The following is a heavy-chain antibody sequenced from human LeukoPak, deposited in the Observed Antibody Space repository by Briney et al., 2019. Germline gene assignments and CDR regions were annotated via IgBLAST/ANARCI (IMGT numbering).Heavy chain of an antibody. D-gene: IGHD3-16*02. V-gene: IGHV5-51*01. CDR2: IYPGDSDT. J-gene: IGHJ4*02. CDR3: ARHVSVWGSYRDY. CDR1: GYSFTSYW. Sequence: GESLQISCQGSGYSFTSYWIGWVRPMPGKGLEWMGIIYPGDSDTRYSPSFQGQVTISADKSISTAYLQWSSLKASDTAMYYCARHVSVWGSYRDYWGQGTLVTVSS.